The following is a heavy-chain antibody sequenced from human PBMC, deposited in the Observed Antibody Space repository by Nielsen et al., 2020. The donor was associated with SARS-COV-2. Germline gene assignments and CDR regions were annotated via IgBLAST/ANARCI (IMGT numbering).Heavy chain of an antibody. CDR2: IYSGGST. D-gene: IGHD3-22*01. Sequence: GGSLRLSCAASGFTVSSNYMSWVRQAPGKGLEWVSVIYSGGSTYYADSVKGRFTISRDNSKNTLYLQMNSLRAEDTAVYYCLYYYDSSGYPGFFEYWGQGTLVTVS. CDR3: LYYYDSSGYPGFFEY. CDR1: GFTVSSNY. V-gene: IGHV3-53*01. J-gene: IGHJ4*02.